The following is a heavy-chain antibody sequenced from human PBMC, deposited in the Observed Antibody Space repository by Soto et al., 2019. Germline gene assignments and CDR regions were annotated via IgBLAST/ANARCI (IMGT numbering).Heavy chain of an antibody. J-gene: IGHJ4*02. D-gene: IGHD3-3*01. Sequence: EVQLLESGGGLVQPGGSLRLSCAASGFTFSSYAMSWVRQAPGKGLEWVSAISGSGGSTYYADSVKGRFTISRDNSKNKKYPEMNSPRAEDTAVYYCASLVLRFLEWLPHFDYLGQGPLVTVSS. V-gene: IGHV3-23*01. CDR3: ASLVLRFLEWLPHFDY. CDR2: ISGSGGST. CDR1: GFTFSSYA.